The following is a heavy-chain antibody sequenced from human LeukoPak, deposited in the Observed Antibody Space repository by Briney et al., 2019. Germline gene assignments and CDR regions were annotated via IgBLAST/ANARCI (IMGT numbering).Heavy chain of an antibody. Sequence: GGSLRLSCVASGFTVSSNYMSWVRQAPGKGLEWVAAISGSGAGTYYADSVKGRFTISRDNFKNTLYLQMNSLRAEDTAIYYCAKVGVEVAGSRGDIECWGQGTLVTVSS. D-gene: IGHD6-19*01. CDR3: AKVGVEVAGSRGDIEC. CDR2: ISGSGAGT. J-gene: IGHJ4*02. V-gene: IGHV3-23*01. CDR1: GFTVSSNY.